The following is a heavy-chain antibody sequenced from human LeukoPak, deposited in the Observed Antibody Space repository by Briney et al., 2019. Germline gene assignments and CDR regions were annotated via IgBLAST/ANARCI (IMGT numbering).Heavy chain of an antibody. CDR2: MNPNSGNT. J-gene: IGHJ6*03. CDR3: ARVALTMVRGDYYYYMDV. Sequence: ASVKVSCKASGYTFTSYDINWVRQATGQGLEWMGWMNPNSGNTGYAQKFQGRVTMTTDTSTSTAYMELRSLRSDDTAVYYCARVALTMVRGDYYYYMDVWGKGTTVTISS. D-gene: IGHD3-10*01. V-gene: IGHV1-8*02. CDR1: GYTFTSYD.